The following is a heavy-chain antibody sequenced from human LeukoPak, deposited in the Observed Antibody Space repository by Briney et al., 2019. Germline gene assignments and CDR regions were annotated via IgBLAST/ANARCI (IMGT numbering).Heavy chain of an antibody. CDR3: ARADYGDYGIDAFDI. CDR2: IYTSGST. Sequence: SETLSLTCTVSGGSISSGSYYWSWIRQPAGKGLEWIGRIYTSGSTNYNPSLKSRVTMSVDTSKNQFSLKLSSVIAADTAVYYCARADYGDYGIDAFDIWGQGTMVTVSS. CDR1: GGSISSGSYY. V-gene: IGHV4-61*02. J-gene: IGHJ3*02. D-gene: IGHD4-17*01.